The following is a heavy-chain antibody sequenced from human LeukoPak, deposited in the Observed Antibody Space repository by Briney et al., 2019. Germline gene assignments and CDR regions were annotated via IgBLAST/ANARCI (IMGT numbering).Heavy chain of an antibody. Sequence: GGSLRLSCATSGFTFSSFAMSWVRQAPGKGLEWVSTISGSGGSTNYADSVKGRFTFSRDNSKNTLYLQMNSLRAEDTAVYYCAKDLPDYGDYIEGYWGQGTLVTVSS. V-gene: IGHV3-23*01. CDR3: AKDLPDYGDYIEGY. J-gene: IGHJ4*02. D-gene: IGHD4-17*01. CDR2: ISGSGGST. CDR1: GFTFSSFA.